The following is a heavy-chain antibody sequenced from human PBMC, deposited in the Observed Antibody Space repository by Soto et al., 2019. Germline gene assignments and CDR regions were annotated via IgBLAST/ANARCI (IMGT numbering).Heavy chain of an antibody. CDR2: IGTAGDT. Sequence: HPGGSLRISCAASGFTFSSYDMPWVRQATGKGLEWVSAIGTAGDTYYPGSVKGRFTISRENAKNSLYLQMNSLRAEDTAVYYCARALRCSSTSCYASGWFDPWGQGTLVTVSS. J-gene: IGHJ5*02. CDR1: GFTFSSYD. CDR3: ARALRCSSTSCYASGWFDP. D-gene: IGHD2-2*01. V-gene: IGHV3-13*01.